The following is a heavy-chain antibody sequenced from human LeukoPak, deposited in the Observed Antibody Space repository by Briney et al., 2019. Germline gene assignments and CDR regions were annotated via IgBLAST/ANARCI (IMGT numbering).Heavy chain of an antibody. D-gene: IGHD5-12*01. V-gene: IGHV3-7*01. J-gene: IGHJ4*02. CDR2: IRGDGSEK. Sequence: GGSLRLSCAASEFTFSSYWMSWFRQAPGKGLEWVANIRGDGSEKHYVDSVKGRFTISRDNAKNSLYLQMNSLRAEGTAVYYCARYLNSGPADYWGQGSLVTVSS. CDR1: EFTFSSYW. CDR3: ARYLNSGPADY.